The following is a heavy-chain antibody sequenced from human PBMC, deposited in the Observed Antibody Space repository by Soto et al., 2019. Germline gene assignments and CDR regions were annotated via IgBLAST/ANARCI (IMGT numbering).Heavy chain of an antibody. V-gene: IGHV3-48*03. Sequence: WGSLRLSCAVSGFIFIDYEINCVRQAPLKGLEWISYISSSGRTIYYADSVKGRFTISRDNAKNSLYLQMNSLRAEDTAFYYCARSPFLECNWAQGTLVTVS. CDR2: ISSSGRTI. CDR3: ARSPFLECN. J-gene: IGHJ4*02. D-gene: IGHD3-3*02. CDR1: GFIFIDYE.